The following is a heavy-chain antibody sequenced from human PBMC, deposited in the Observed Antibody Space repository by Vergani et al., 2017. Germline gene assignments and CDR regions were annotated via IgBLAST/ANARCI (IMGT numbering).Heavy chain of an antibody. CDR2: ISAYNGNT. CDR1: GYTFTSYG. Sequence: QVQLVQSGAEVKTPGASVKVSCKASGYTFTSYGISWVRQAPGQGLEWMGWISAYNGNTNYAQKLQGRVTMTTDTSTSTGYMERRSLRSDDTAVYYCARVFGVDQPGDYWGQGTLVTVSS. J-gene: IGHJ4*02. CDR3: ARVFGVDQPGDY. V-gene: IGHV1-18*01. D-gene: IGHD3-3*01.